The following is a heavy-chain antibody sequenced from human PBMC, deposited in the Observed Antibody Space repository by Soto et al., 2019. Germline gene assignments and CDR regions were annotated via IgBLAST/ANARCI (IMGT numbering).Heavy chain of an antibody. J-gene: IGHJ6*02. Sequence: ASVKVSCKVSGYTLTELSMHWVRQAPGKGLEWMGGFDPEDGETIYAQKFQGRVTMTEDTSTDTAYMELSSLRSEDTAVYYCATGGNIAVAGNHYYYYGMDVWGQGTTVTVSS. CDR3: ATGGNIAVAGNHYYYYGMDV. V-gene: IGHV1-24*01. CDR2: FDPEDGET. CDR1: GYTLTELS. D-gene: IGHD6-19*01.